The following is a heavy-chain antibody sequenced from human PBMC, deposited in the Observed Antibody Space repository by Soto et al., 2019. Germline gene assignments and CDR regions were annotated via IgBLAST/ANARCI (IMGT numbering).Heavy chain of an antibody. CDR1: GFTFDDYG. CDR2: INWNGGST. CDR3: AIGSNYDYVWGSYRFDY. D-gene: IGHD3-16*02. V-gene: IGHV3-20*04. Sequence: EVQLVESGGGVVRPGGSLRLSCAASGFTFDDYGMSWVRQAPGKGLEWVSGINWNGGSTGYADSVKGRFTISRDNAKNSLYLQMNSLRAEDTALYFCAIGSNYDYVWGSYRFDYWGQGTLVTVSS. J-gene: IGHJ4*02.